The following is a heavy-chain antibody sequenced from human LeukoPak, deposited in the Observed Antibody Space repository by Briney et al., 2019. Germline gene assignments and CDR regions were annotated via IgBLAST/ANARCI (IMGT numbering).Heavy chain of an antibody. D-gene: IGHD5-24*01. CDR3: ASGRDGCNPHYYYYYMDV. CDR1: GGSISSSSYY. Sequence: SETLSLTCTVSGGSISSSSYYWSWIRQPPGKGLEWIGYIYYSGSTNYNPSLKSRVTISVDTSKNQFSLKLSSVTAADTAVYYCASGRDGCNPHYYYYYMDVWGKGTTVTVSS. V-gene: IGHV4-61*01. CDR2: IYYSGST. J-gene: IGHJ6*03.